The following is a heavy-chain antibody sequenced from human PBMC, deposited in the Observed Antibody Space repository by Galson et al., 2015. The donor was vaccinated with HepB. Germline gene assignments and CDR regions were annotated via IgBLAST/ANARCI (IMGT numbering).Heavy chain of an antibody. CDR2: ISAYNGYT. D-gene: IGHD3-22*01. Sequence: SVKVSCKASGYTFPSYGISWVRQAPGQGLEWMGWISAYNGYTNYAQKLQGRVTMTTDTSTSTAYMELRSLRSDDTAVYYCARDLGRERSGPYYYDSSAPDCAGYWGQGTLVTVSS. CDR1: GYTFPSYG. CDR3: ARDLGRERSGPYYYDSSAPDCAGY. V-gene: IGHV1-18*04. J-gene: IGHJ4*02.